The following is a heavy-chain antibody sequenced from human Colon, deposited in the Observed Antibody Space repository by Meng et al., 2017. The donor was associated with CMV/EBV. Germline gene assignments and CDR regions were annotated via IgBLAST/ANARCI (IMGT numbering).Heavy chain of an antibody. CDR3: ARDRHSEVVIALQGTFDF. D-gene: IGHD2-21*01. CDR2: VYYSGST. Sequence: GSLRLSCNVSGGTISSTSYYWAWIRQSPGKGLEWIGSVYYSGSTYSNPSLSSRVTISIDRSKNQFSLRLSSVTAADTAVYYCARDRHSEVVIALQGTFDFWGQGTKVTVSS. CDR1: GGTISSTSYY. V-gene: IGHV4-39*07. J-gene: IGHJ3*01.